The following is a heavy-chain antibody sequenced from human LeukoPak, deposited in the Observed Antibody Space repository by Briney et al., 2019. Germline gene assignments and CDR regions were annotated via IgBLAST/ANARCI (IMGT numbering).Heavy chain of an antibody. V-gene: IGHV3-7*01. CDR2: IKQDANEK. CDR1: GFTFSNYR. D-gene: IGHD6-6*01. Sequence: GGSLRLSCATSGFTFSNYRMSWVRQAPGKGLEWVASIKQDANEKYYVDSVKGRFAISRDNVKNSLYLQMSSLRAEDTAVYYCAREESSSYYYYYYMDVWGKGTTVTASS. CDR3: AREESSSYYYYYYMDV. J-gene: IGHJ6*03.